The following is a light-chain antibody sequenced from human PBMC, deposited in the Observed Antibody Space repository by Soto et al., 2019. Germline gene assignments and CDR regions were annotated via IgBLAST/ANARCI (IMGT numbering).Light chain of an antibody. V-gene: IGKV1-39*01. CDR2: SAS. Sequence: DIQMTQSPSSLSASVGHRVTITCRASQTINTFLHWYQQKPGHAPNLLIYSASTLQPVVPSRFSGSGSGTDFTLTISSLQPEDFATYFCQQTFSFPHTFGPGTKVDLK. J-gene: IGKJ3*01. CDR3: QQTFSFPHT. CDR1: QTINTF.